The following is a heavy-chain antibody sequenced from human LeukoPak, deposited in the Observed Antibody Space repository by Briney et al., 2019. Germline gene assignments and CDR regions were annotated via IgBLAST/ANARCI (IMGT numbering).Heavy chain of an antibody. CDR1: GFTFSSYA. J-gene: IGHJ3*01. V-gene: IGHV3-23*01. CDR3: AKGGRWDYYDSSH. D-gene: IGHD3-22*01. CDR2: ISGSGGST. Sequence: PGEYLRLSCAASGFTFSSYAMTWVRQAPGKGLEWVSGISGSGGSTYYADYVKGRFTISRDNSKNTLYLQMNSLRAEDTAVYYCAKGGRWDYYDSSHWGQGTMVTVSS.